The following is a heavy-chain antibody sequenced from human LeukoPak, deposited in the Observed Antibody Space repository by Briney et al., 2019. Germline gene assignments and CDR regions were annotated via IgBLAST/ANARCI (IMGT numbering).Heavy chain of an antibody. CDR1: GFTFSDYY. D-gene: IGHD3-22*01. Sequence: GGSLRLSCAASGFTFSDYYMSWIRQAPGKGLEWVSYISSSSSYTNYADSVKGRFTISRDNSKNTLYLQMNSLRAEDTAVYYCARNPDITTWAPFDYWGQGTLVTVSS. CDR2: ISSSSSYT. CDR3: ARNPDITTWAPFDY. V-gene: IGHV3-11*06. J-gene: IGHJ4*02.